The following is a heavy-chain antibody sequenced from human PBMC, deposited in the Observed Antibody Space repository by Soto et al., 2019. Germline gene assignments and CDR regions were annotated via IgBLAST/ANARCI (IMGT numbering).Heavy chain of an antibody. CDR1: GFTFSSYE. D-gene: IGHD2-21*02. Sequence: EVQLVESGGGLVHPGGSLRLPWAASGFTFSSYEMNWVRQAPGKGLDWVSYISSSGGSIGYADAVKGRFSVSRDNAKNSLYLQMNSLRAEDTAVYYCAREKAYCGGDCNDYWGQGTLVTVSS. CDR2: ISSSGGSI. J-gene: IGHJ4*02. CDR3: AREKAYCGGDCNDY. V-gene: IGHV3-48*03.